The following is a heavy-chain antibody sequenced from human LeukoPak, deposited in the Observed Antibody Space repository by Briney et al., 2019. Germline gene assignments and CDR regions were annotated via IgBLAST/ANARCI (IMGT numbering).Heavy chain of an antibody. V-gene: IGHV3-66*01. J-gene: IGHJ4*02. CDR3: ARGLRYSSGWFHFDL. CDR1: GFTVSSNY. D-gene: IGHD6-19*01. Sequence: GGSLRLSCAASGFTVSSNYMSWVRQTPGKELEWVSVMYSGGTTHYADSVKGRFTISRDNSKNMLYLQMNSLRAEDMAAYYCARGLRYSSGWFHFDLWGQGTLVTVSS. CDR2: MYSGGTT.